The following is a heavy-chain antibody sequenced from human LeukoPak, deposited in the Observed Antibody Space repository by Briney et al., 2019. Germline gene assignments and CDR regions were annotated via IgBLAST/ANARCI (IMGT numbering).Heavy chain of an antibody. CDR2: IRYDGSNK. Sequence: PGGSLRLSCAASGFTFSSYGMHWVRQAPGMGLEWVAFIRYDGSNKYYADSVKGRFTISRDNSKNTLYLQMNSLRAEDTAVYYCAKAGNSYYYYYMDVWGKGTTVTVSS. D-gene: IGHD4-23*01. CDR3: AKAGNSYYYYYMDV. V-gene: IGHV3-30*02. J-gene: IGHJ6*03. CDR1: GFTFSSYG.